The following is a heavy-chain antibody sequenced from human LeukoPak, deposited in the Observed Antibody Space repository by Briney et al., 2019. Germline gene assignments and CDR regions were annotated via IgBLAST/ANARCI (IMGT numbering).Heavy chain of an antibody. V-gene: IGHV3-23*01. Sequence: GGSLRLSCVASGVTFSSYAMNWVRQAPAKGLEWVSLISTSSRTHYADSMKGRFTISRDNSKNTLYLQMNSLRAEDTAVYYCAKDLDSTGSWPPEYFQHWGQGSLVTVSS. D-gene: IGHD3-22*01. J-gene: IGHJ1*01. CDR3: AKDLDSTGSWPPEYFQH. CDR1: GVTFSSYA. CDR2: ISTSSRT.